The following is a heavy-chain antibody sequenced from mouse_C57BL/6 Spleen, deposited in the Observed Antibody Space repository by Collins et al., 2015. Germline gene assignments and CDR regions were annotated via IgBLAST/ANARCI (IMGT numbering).Heavy chain of an antibody. CDR2: INTETGEP. CDR1: GYTFTDYS. CDR3: APSQAGYFDV. V-gene: IGHV9-2-1*01. D-gene: IGHD6-1*01. Sequence: QIQLVQSGPELKKPGETVKISCKASGYTFTDYSMHWVKQAPGKGLKWMGWINTETGEPTYADDFKGRFAFSLETSASTAYLQINNLKNEDTATYFCAPSQAGYFDVWGAGTTVTVSS. J-gene: IGHJ1*01.